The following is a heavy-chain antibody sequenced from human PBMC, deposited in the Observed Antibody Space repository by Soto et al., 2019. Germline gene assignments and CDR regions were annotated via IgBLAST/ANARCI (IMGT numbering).Heavy chain of an antibody. Sequence: SETLSLTCTVSGGSISRCDYYWSWIRQPPGKGLEWIGYIYYSGSTYYNPSLKSRVTISVDTSKNQFSLKLSSVTAADTAVYYCASVYGDCVEGDWFDSWGQGTLVTVSS. CDR2: IYYSGST. D-gene: IGHD4-17*01. V-gene: IGHV4-30-4*01. J-gene: IGHJ5*01. CDR3: ASVYGDCVEGDWFDS. CDR1: GGSISRCDYY.